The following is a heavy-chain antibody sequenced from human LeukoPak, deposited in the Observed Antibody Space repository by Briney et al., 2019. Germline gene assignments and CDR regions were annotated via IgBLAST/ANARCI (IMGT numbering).Heavy chain of an antibody. CDR2: ISWNSGNI. V-gene: IGHV3-9*01. CDR1: GFTFDDYA. Sequence: PGRSLRLSCAASGFTFDDYAMHWVRQPPGKGLEWVSGISWNSGNIGYADSVKGRFTISRDNSKNTLYLQMNSLRAEDTAVYYCARNLYYYDSSGYYYYWGQGTLVTVSS. D-gene: IGHD3-22*01. J-gene: IGHJ4*02. CDR3: ARNLYYYDSSGYYYY.